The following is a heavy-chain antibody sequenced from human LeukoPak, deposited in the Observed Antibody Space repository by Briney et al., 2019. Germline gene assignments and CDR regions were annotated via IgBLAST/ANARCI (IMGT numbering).Heavy chain of an antibody. J-gene: IGHJ4*02. CDR1: DGSIYTYY. D-gene: IGHD6-19*01. CDR2: VFYSGST. CDR3: ASSQWVVPGSH. Sequence: SETLCLTCTVSDGSIYTYYWTWIRQPPGKGLEWIGYVFYSGSTNYNPSLKSRATISLDTPKNQFSLKLTSVTAADTAVYYCASSQWVVPGSHWGQGALVIVSS. V-gene: IGHV4-59*08.